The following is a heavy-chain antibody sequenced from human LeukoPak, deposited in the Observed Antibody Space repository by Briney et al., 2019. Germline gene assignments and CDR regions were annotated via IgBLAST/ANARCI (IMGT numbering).Heavy chain of an antibody. CDR2: IKSKTDGGTT. CDR3: ARDDITMVRGVIAAFDY. Sequence: GGSLRLSCAASGFTFSNAWMSWVRQAPGKGLEWVGRIKSKTDGGTTDYAAPVKGRFTISRDDSKNTLYLQMNSLKTEDTAVYYCARDDITMVRGVIAAFDYWGQGTLVTVSS. V-gene: IGHV3-15*01. J-gene: IGHJ4*02. D-gene: IGHD3-10*01. CDR1: GFTFSNAW.